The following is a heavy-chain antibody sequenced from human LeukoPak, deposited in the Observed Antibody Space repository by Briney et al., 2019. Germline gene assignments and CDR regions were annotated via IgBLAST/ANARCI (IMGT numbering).Heavy chain of an antibody. CDR1: GFTFSNYA. Sequence: PGGSLRLSCIASGFTFSNYAMSWVRQAPGKGLEWVSTISGSDGSTYYADSVKGRFTTSRDNSKNTLYLQMNSLRVEDTAIYYCAKGRGYCTGGSCYSDYWGQGTLVTVSS. CDR3: AKGRGYCTGGSCYSDY. V-gene: IGHV3-23*01. J-gene: IGHJ4*02. CDR2: ISGSDGST. D-gene: IGHD2-15*01.